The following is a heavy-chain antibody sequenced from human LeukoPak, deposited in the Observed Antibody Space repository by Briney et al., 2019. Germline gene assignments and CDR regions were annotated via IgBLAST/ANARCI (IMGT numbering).Heavy chain of an antibody. CDR3: ARGSGMTTSLYYYGMDV. CDR1: GVSFSGYY. D-gene: IGHD4-11*01. Sequence: PSETLSLTCAVYGVSFSGYYWSWIRQPPGKGLEWIGEINHSGSTNYNPSLKSRVTISVDTSKKQFSLKLSSVTAADTAVYYCARGSGMTTSLYYYGMDVWGQGTTVTVSS. CDR2: INHSGST. J-gene: IGHJ6*02. V-gene: IGHV4-34*01.